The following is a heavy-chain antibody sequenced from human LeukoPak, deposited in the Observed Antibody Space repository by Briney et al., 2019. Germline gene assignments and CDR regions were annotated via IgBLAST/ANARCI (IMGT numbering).Heavy chain of an antibody. CDR2: INPNSGGT. CDR1: GYTFTGYY. CDR3: ARVLRGNGRCDY. D-gene: IGHD3-10*01. Sequence: ASVKVSCKASGYTFTGYYIHWVRQAPGQGLEWMGWINPNSGGTNYAQKFQGRVTMTRDTSISTAYMELSRLRSDDTAVYYCARVLRGNGRCDYWGQGTLVTVSS. V-gene: IGHV1-2*02. J-gene: IGHJ4*02.